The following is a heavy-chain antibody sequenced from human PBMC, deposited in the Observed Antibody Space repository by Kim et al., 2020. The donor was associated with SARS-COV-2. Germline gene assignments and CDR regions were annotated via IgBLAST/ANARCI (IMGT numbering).Heavy chain of an antibody. CDR3: AKDRSYYDIWTGYTAFDY. D-gene: IGHD3-9*01. J-gene: IGHJ4*02. V-gene: IGHV3-30*02. Sequence: VKGRFTISRDNSKNALYLQMNSLRAEDTAVYDCAKDRSYYDIWTGYTAFDYWGQGTLVTVSS.